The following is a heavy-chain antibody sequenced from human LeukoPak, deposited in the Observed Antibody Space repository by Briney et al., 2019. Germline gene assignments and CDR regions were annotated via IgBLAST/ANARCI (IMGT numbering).Heavy chain of an antibody. CDR1: GFTFSSFA. CDR2: ISHNGETR. J-gene: IGHJ4*02. D-gene: IGHD1-14*01. V-gene: IGHV3-23*01. Sequence: GGSLRLSCEVSGFTFSSFAMSWIRQAPGKGLEWLSGISHNGETREYADSVKGRATISRDNSKNTLYLQMNRLRADDTALYYCAKDLATNRFSAYDYWGQGTLVTVSS. CDR3: AKDLATNRFSAYDY.